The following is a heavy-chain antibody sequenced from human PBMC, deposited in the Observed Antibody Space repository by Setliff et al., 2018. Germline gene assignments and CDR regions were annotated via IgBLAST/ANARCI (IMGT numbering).Heavy chain of an antibody. J-gene: IGHJ6*02. Sequence: PSETLSLTCAVSGYSISSGYYWGWIRQPPGKGLEWIGSIYYSGSTYYNPSLKSRVTISVDTSKNQFSLKLSSVTAADTAVYYYARRETYYNFWSGYGYGMDVWGQGTTVTVSS. CDR2: IYYSGST. D-gene: IGHD3-3*01. CDR3: ARRETYYNFWSGYGYGMDV. CDR1: GYSISSGYY. V-gene: IGHV4-38-2*01.